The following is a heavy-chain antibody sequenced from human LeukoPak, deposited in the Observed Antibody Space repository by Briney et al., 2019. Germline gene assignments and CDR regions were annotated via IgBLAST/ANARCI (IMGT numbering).Heavy chain of an antibody. D-gene: IGHD3-16*01. CDR1: GVTFSSYA. J-gene: IGHJ5*02. Sequence: GGSLRLSCAASGVTFSSYAMSWVRQAPGKGLEWVSAISGSGGSTYYADSVKGRFTISRDNSMNMLYLQMNSLRAEDTAVYYCAKAQGGNYLNWFDPWGQGTLVTVSS. CDR2: ISGSGGST. V-gene: IGHV3-23*01. CDR3: AKAQGGNYLNWFDP.